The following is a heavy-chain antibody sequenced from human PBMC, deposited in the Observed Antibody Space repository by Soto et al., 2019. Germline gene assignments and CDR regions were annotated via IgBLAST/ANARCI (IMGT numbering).Heavy chain of an antibody. Sequence: EVQLLESGGGLVQPGGSLRLSCAASGFTFSSYAMSWVRQAPGKGLEWVSAISGSGGSTYYADSVKGRFTISRDNSKNTLYLQMSSLRAEDTAVYYCANPRLVDTDTFDYWGQGTLVTVSS. CDR3: ANPRLVDTDTFDY. V-gene: IGHV3-23*01. CDR1: GFTFSSYA. J-gene: IGHJ4*02. CDR2: ISGSGGST. D-gene: IGHD5-18*01.